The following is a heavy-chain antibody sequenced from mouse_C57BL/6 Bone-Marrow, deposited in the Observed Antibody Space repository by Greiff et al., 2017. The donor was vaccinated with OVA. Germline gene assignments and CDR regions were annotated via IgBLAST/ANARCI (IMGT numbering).Heavy chain of an antibody. Sequence: QVQLQQSGAELARPWASVKLSCKASGYTFTSYGISWVKQRTGQGLEWIGEIYPRSGNNYYNEMFKGKATLTADKSSSTAYMELRSLTSEDSAVYFCARGLHGNYWGQGTTLTVSS. CDR1: GYTFTSYG. CDR3: ARGLHGNY. V-gene: IGHV1-81*01. CDR2: IYPRSGNN. J-gene: IGHJ2*01. D-gene: IGHD3-1*01.